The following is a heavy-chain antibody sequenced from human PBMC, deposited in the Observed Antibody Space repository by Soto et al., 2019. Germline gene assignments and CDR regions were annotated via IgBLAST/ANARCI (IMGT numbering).Heavy chain of an antibody. D-gene: IGHD1-26*01. V-gene: IGHV3-48*03. CDR3: ARGPPGQWELLGGLLDY. J-gene: IGHJ4*02. CDR1: GFTFSSYE. Sequence: EVQLVESGGGLVQPGGSLRLSCAASGFTFSSYEMNWVRQAPGKGLEWVSYISSSGSTIYYADSVKGRFTISRDNAKNSLYLQTNSLRAEDTAVYYCARGPPGQWELLGGLLDYWGQGTLVTVSS. CDR2: ISSSGSTI.